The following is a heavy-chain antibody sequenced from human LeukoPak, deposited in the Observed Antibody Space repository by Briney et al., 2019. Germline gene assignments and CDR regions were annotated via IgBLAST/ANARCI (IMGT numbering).Heavy chain of an antibody. Sequence: PGGSLRLSCAASGSTYNYYSMNWVRQAPGKGLEWVSSISSSSRYIYYADSVKGRFTISRDNAKNSLYLQMNSLRAEDTAVYYCARDREEDYYMDVWGKGTTVTVSS. J-gene: IGHJ6*03. V-gene: IGHV3-21*01. CDR2: ISSSSRYI. D-gene: IGHD3-10*01. CDR1: GSTYNYYS. CDR3: ARDREEDYYMDV.